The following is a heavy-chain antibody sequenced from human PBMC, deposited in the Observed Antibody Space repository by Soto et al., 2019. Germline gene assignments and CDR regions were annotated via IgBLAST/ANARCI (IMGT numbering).Heavy chain of an antibody. V-gene: IGHV1-2*02. Sequence: ASVKVSCKASGYTFTGHYIHWVRQAPEQGLEWMGEIGPGSGATRYAQRFQGRVTMTRDMSITTVYMELNNLSPDDTAVYYCGRGRSGQIVVFYWGQGTPVTVSS. D-gene: IGHD1-26*01. CDR1: GYTFTGHY. CDR2: IGPGSGAT. CDR3: GRGRSGQIVVFY. J-gene: IGHJ4*02.